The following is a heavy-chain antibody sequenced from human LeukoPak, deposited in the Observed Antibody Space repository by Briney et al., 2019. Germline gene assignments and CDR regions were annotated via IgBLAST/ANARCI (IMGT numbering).Heavy chain of an antibody. CDR3: ARGRTPKVAGLEGD. D-gene: IGHD6-19*01. Sequence: ASVKVSCKASGYSFTNYDINWVRQANGQGLEWMGWMNPDSGKTGYEQKFQDRLTVTRNTSISTAYMELSSLRSEDTAVYYCARGRTPKVAGLEGDWGQGTLVTVSS. J-gene: IGHJ4*02. CDR2: MNPDSGKT. CDR1: GYSFTNYD. V-gene: IGHV1-8*01.